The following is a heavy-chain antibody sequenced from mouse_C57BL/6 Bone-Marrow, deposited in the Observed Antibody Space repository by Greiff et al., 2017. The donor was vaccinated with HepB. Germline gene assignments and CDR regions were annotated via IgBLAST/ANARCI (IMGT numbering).Heavy chain of an antibody. V-gene: IGHV1-4*01. CDR3: ARQQLRLPFDY. Sequence: QVQLQQPGAELVRPGSSVKMSCKASGYTFTSYTMHWVKQRPGQGLEWIGYINPSSGYTKYNQKFKDKATLTADKSSSTAYMQLSSLTSEYSAVYYCARQQLRLPFDYWGQGTTLTVSS. CDR1: GYTFTSYT. D-gene: IGHD3-2*02. CDR2: INPSSGYT. J-gene: IGHJ2*01.